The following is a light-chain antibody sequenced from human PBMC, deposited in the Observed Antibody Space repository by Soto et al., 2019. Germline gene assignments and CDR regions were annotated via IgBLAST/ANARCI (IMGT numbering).Light chain of an antibody. CDR2: SNN. J-gene: IGLJ1*01. V-gene: IGLV1-44*01. Sequence: QSVLTQPPSASGTPGQRVTISCSGSRSNIGSNPVNWYKQLPGTAPKLLIDSNNQRPSGVPDRFSGSRSGTSASLAISGLQSEDEADYYCAAWDDSLYGRVFGTGTKLTVL. CDR3: AAWDDSLYGRV. CDR1: RSNIGSNP.